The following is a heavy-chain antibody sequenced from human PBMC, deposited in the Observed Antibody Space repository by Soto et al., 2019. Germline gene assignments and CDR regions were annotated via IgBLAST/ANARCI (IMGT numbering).Heavy chain of an antibody. J-gene: IGHJ4*02. D-gene: IGHD7-27*01. Sequence: SETLSLTCTVSGGSISSGGYYWSWIRQPPGKGLEWIGHIYDSGRTYYNPSLESRVSISIDTSKNEFSLTLTSVTAADTAVYYCARLTTIITGAFDDWGLGTVVTVSS. CDR2: IYDSGRT. CDR3: ARLTTIITGAFDD. CDR1: GGSISSGGYY. V-gene: IGHV4-31*03.